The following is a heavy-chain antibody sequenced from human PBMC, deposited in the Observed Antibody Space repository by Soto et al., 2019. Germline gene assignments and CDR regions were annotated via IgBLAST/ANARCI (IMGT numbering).Heavy chain of an antibody. CDR2: ISTRSTYL. D-gene: IGHD2-2*01. V-gene: IGHV3-21*06. J-gene: IGHJ4*02. Sequence: EVQLVESGGGLVKPGGSLRLSCAASGLTFSTYSMYWVRQHPGKGLEWVSSISTRSTYLYYAESVKGRFTISRDNAKHALYLQMNSLRAEDTAVYYCASQGGGDCTSTSGPPWYWGQGTLVTVSS. CDR1: GLTFSTYS. CDR3: ASQGGGDCTSTSGPPWY.